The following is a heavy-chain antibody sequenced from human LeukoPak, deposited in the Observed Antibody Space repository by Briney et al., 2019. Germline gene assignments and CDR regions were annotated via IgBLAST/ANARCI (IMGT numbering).Heavy chain of an antibody. J-gene: IGHJ5*02. CDR2: IYTSGST. Sequence: PSETLSLTCTVSGGSISSGSYYWSWIRQPAGKGLEWIGRIYTSGSTNYNPSLKSRVTISVDTSKNQFSLKLNSVTAADTAVYYCAREEAIVTFGIGVSAHNWFDPWGQGTLVTVSS. V-gene: IGHV4-61*02. D-gene: IGHD2-15*01. CDR3: AREEAIVTFGIGVSAHNWFDP. CDR1: GGSISSGSYY.